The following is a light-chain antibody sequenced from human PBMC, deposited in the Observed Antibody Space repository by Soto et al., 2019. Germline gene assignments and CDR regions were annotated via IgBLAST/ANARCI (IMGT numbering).Light chain of an antibody. CDR3: QQDGRSART. CDR2: GAS. J-gene: IGKJ1*01. V-gene: IGKV3-15*01. CDR1: QSVSSN. Sequence: EIPPTQSPSNMHACPGERATLSSRASQSVSSNLAWSRQKPGQDPRLLIYGASTRATGIPARFSGSGSGTEFTLTISSMQYEDFAVYYCQQDGRSARTFGQGTKV.